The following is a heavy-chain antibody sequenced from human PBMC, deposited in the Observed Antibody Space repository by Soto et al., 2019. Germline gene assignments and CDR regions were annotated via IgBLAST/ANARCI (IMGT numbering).Heavy chain of an antibody. CDR1: GGSISSYY. Sequence: TSETLSLTCTVSGGSISSYYWGWIRQPPGKGLEWIGYIYYSGSTNYNPSLKSRVTISVDTSKNQFSLKLSSVTAADTVVYYCASVYGYYLAYSGQGNLVTVSS. J-gene: IGHJ4*01. D-gene: IGHD2-8*01. CDR3: ASVYGYYLAY. V-gene: IGHV4-59*01. CDR2: IYYSGST.